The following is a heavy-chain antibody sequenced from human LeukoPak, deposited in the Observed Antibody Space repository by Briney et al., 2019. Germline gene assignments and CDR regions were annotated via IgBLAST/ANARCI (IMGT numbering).Heavy chain of an antibody. D-gene: IGHD3-10*01. J-gene: IGHJ4*02. V-gene: IGHV3-30*04. CDR3: ARLRITMVRGVIEDGDY. CDR2: ISYDGSNK. Sequence: SCKASGYTFTSYAMHWVRQAPGKGLEWVAVISYDGSNKYYADSVKGRFTISRDNSKNTLYLQMNSLRAEDTAVYYCARLRITMVRGVIEDGDYWGQGTLVTVSS. CDR1: GYTFTSYA.